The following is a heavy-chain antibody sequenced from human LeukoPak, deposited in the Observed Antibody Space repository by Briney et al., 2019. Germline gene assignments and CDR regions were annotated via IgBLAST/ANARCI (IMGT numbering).Heavy chain of an antibody. V-gene: IGHV4-34*11. Sequence: SETLSLTCAVYGGSFSGYYWGWIRQPPGKALEWIGSVYYSGTTSYNPSLKSRVTISVDMSKNHFSLRLRSVTAADTAMYYCARGTLYRGWSYYLDFWGQGSQVTVSS. CDR3: ARGTLYRGWSYYLDF. CDR2: VYYSGTT. D-gene: IGHD6-19*01. CDR1: GGSFSGYY. J-gene: IGHJ4*02.